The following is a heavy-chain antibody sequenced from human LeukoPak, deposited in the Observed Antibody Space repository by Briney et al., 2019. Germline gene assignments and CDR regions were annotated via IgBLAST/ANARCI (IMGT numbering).Heavy chain of an antibody. CDR3: AKDRAFPPHNDY. CDR1: GFSLSTYA. CDR2: ISGAGGRT. J-gene: IGHJ4*02. V-gene: IGHV3-23*01. D-gene: IGHD3-3*02. Sequence: GGSLRLSCAASGFSLSTYAMSWVRQAPGKGPEWVSAISGAGGRTYYADSVKGRFTISRDNSKNTLYLQMNSLRAEDTAVYYCAKDRAFPPHNDYWGQGTLVTVSS.